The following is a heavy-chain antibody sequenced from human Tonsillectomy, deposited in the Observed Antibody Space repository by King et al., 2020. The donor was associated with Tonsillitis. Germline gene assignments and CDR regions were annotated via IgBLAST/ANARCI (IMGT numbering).Heavy chain of an antibody. D-gene: IGHD1-1*01. V-gene: IGHV3-30*04. J-gene: IGHJ6*02. CDR1: RFTFRNYA. Sequence: VQLVESGGGVVQPGRSLRLSCAASRFTFRNYAMHWVRQAPGKGLEWVAVISYDGRDSVKGRFTISRDNSKNTLYLQLNSLRTEDTAVYYCARQSGTYYVMDVWGQGTTVTVSS. CDR2: ISYDG. CDR3: ARQSGTYYVMDV.